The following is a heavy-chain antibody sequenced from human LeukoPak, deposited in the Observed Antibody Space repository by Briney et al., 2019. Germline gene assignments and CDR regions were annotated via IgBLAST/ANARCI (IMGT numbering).Heavy chain of an antibody. CDR3: ATRSRYYFDY. CDR2: ISGSGGTT. CDR1: GFTFSSYA. D-gene: IGHD1-14*01. Sequence: PGGSLRLSCAASGFTFSSYAMSWVRQAPGKGLEWVSAISGSGGTTNYADSVKGRLTISRDNSKNTLYRQMNSLRAEDTAVYSCATRSRYYFDYWGQGTLVTVSS. J-gene: IGHJ4*02. V-gene: IGHV3-23*01.